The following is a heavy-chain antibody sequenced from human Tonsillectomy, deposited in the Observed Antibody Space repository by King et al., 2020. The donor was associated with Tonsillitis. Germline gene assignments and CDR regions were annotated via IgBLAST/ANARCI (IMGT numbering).Heavy chain of an antibody. CDR2: INSDGTTT. V-gene: IGHV3-74*01. D-gene: IGHD3-10*01. CDR3: ASIHYYGSAVFDS. J-gene: IGHJ4*02. Sequence: VQLVESGGGLVQIGGSLRVSCAASGFSFSSYWMHWVRQAPGKGLVWVSRINSDGTTTTYADSVKGRFTISRDNAKNTLYLQMNSLRAEDTAVYYCASIHYYGSAVFDSWGQGTLVTGSS. CDR1: GFSFSSYW.